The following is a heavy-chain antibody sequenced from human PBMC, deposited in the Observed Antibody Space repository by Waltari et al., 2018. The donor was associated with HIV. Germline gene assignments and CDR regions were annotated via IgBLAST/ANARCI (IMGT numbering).Heavy chain of an antibody. CDR1: GFTFSSYG. V-gene: IGHV3-21*01. CDR2: SSSSSGHM. CDR3: ASRSSGRVAYGLDV. Sequence: EVQLVESGGGLVKPGGSLRLSCAGSGFTFSSYGMNWVRQAPGKGLEGGAYSSSSSGHMKYADSVKGRFTISRDNAKNSLYLQINSLRAEDTAVYYCASRSSGRVAYGLDVWGQGTTVIVSS. J-gene: IGHJ6*02. D-gene: IGHD6-19*01.